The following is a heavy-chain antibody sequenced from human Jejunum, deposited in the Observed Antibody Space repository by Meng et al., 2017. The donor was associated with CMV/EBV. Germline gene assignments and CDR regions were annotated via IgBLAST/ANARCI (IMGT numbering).Heavy chain of an antibody. D-gene: IGHD1-14*01. J-gene: IGHJ4*02. Sequence: VQWVQSGAEVKKPGTSVKVSCKASGYIFSGHFMDWVRQAPGQGLEWMGWINTNTGGTNYAQKFQGRVTMTRDTSSNTVYMELSSLTSDDSAVYYCSRTTGRGLDFDYWGQGTLVTVSS. CDR2: INTNTGGT. V-gene: IGHV1-2*02. CDR1: GYIFSGHF. CDR3: SRTTGRGLDFDY.